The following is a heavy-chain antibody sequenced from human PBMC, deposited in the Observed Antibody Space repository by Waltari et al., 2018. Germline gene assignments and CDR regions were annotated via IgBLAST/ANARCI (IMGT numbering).Heavy chain of an antibody. D-gene: IGHD1-26*01. V-gene: IGHV1-69*04. Sequence: QVQLVQSGAEVKKPGSSVKVACKASRGAFSSYAISWVRQAPGQGLEWMGRIIPILGIANYAQKFQGRVTITADESTSTAYMELSSLRSEDTAVYYCARDRGIVGALYYFDYWGQGTLVTVSS. CDR3: ARDRGIVGALYYFDY. J-gene: IGHJ4*02. CDR2: IIPILGIA. CDR1: RGAFSSYA.